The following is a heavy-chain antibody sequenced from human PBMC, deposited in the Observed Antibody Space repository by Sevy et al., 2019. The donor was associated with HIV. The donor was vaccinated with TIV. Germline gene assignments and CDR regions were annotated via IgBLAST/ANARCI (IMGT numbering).Heavy chain of an antibody. CDR2: IKQDGSVK. V-gene: IGHV3-7*01. J-gene: IGHJ4*02. CDR1: GFTLNSYW. Sequence: GGSLRLSCVASGFTLNSYWMHWVRQAPGKGLEWVANIKQDGSVKYYVDSVKGRFTISRDNARNLLYLQMNSLRVEDTALYYCVRAIAADGGFWGQGTLVTVSS. D-gene: IGHD6-13*01. CDR3: VRAIAADGGF.